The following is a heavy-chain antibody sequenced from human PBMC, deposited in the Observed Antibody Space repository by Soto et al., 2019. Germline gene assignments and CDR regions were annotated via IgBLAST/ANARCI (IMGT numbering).Heavy chain of an antibody. Sequence: ASVKVSCKASGYTFTSYDINWVRQATGQGLEWMGWMNPNSGNTGYAQKFQGRVTMTRNTSISTAYMELSSLRSEDTAVYYCARGSKGSSWYAYWFDPWGQGTLVTVS. D-gene: IGHD6-13*01. CDR1: GYTFTSYD. J-gene: IGHJ5*02. V-gene: IGHV1-8*01. CDR2: MNPNSGNT. CDR3: ARGSKGSSWYAYWFDP.